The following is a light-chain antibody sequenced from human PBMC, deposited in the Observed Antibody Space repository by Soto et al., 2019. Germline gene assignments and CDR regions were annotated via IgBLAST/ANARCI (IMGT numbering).Light chain of an antibody. J-gene: IGLJ2*01. CDR1: SSDIGGYNY. Sequence: QSALTQPASVSGSPGQSITVSCIGTSSDIGGYNYVSWYQQHPGQAPKLMIHDVSNRPSGVSDRFSGSKSGNTASLTISGLQADDEAYYYCSSYASSNTQVFGGGTKLTVL. V-gene: IGLV2-14*01. CDR3: SSYASSNTQV. CDR2: DVS.